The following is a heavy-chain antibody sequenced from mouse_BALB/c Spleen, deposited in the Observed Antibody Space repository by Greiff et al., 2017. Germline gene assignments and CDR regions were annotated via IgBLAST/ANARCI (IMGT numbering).Heavy chain of an antibody. J-gene: IGHJ3*01. D-gene: IGHD2-2*01. V-gene: IGHV5-9-4*01. CDR2: ISSGGSYT. Sequence: EVQLMESGGGLVKPGGSLKLSCAASGFTFSSYAMSWVRQSPEKRLEWVAEISSGGSYTYYPDTVTGRFTISRDNAKNTLYLEMSSLRSEDTAMYYCARDASTMVSWFAYWGQGTLVTVSA. CDR3: ARDASTMVSWFAY. CDR1: GFTFSSYA.